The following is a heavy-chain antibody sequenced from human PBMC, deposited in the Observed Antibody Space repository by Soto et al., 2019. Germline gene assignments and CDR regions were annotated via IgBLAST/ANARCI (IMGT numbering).Heavy chain of an antibody. D-gene: IGHD5-12*01. Sequence: PSETLSLTCTVSGDSISAYSWSWVRQPPGKGLEWIGNIHYNGNTKYNPSLKSRVTMSVDTSKNQFSLKLISVTAADTAKYFCAREGNLGRWLQPLDFWGQGNLVLVSS. CDR2: IHYNGNT. J-gene: IGHJ4*02. CDR3: AREGNLGRWLQPLDF. CDR1: GDSISAYS. V-gene: IGHV4-59*01.